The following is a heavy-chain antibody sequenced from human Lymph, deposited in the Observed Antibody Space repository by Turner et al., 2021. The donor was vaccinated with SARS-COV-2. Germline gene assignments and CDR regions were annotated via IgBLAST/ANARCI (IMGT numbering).Heavy chain of an antibody. CDR3: ARYASGGYFYYGMDV. J-gene: IGHJ6*02. V-gene: IGHV3-30*04. Sequence: QVQLVESGGGVVSPGRSLRLSCAASGFTFSTYAIYWVRQAPGKGLEWVAVISYDGSNKYYADSVKGRFTISRDNSKNTLYLQMNSLRAEDTAVYYCARYASGGYFYYGMDVWGQGTTVTVSS. CDR1: GFTFSTYA. D-gene: IGHD3-10*01. CDR2: ISYDGSNK.